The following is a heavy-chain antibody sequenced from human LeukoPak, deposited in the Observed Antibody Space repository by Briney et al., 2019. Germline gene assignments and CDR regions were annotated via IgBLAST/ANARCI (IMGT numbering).Heavy chain of an antibody. CDR3: ARDEPSNPILWFGESPTPNHFDY. Sequence: SGGSLRLSCAASGFMFSSYAMNWVRLAPGKGLEWVSAIGGSDDITYYADSVKGRFTISRDNSKNTLYLQMNSLRAEDTAVYYCARDEPSNPILWFGESPTPNHFDYWGQGTLVTVSS. J-gene: IGHJ4*02. CDR1: GFMFSSYA. V-gene: IGHV3-23*01. D-gene: IGHD3-10*01. CDR2: IGGSDDIT.